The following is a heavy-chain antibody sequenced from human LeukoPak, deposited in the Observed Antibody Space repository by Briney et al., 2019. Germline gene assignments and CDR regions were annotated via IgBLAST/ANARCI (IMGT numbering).Heavy chain of an antibody. J-gene: IGHJ4*02. V-gene: IGHV4-59*01. Sequence: SETLSLTCTVSGGSISSYYWSWIRQPPGKGLEWIGYIYYSGSTNYNPSLKSRVTISVDTSKNQFSLKLSSVTAADTAVYYCARHPGRSGPLGYSDYWGQGTLVTVSS. CDR3: ARHPGRSGPLGYSDY. CDR1: GGSISSYY. D-gene: IGHD6-19*01. CDR2: IYYSGST.